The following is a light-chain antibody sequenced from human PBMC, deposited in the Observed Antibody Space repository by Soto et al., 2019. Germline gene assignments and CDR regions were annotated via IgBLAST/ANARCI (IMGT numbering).Light chain of an antibody. CDR2: GAS. V-gene: IGKV3-20*01. CDR3: QQYGNSPPNT. J-gene: IGKJ2*01. Sequence: EIVLTQSPGTLSLSPGERATLSCRASQSVSSSYLAWYQQKPGHAPRLLIYGASSRATGIPDRFSGSGSGTDFTLTISRLEPEDFAVYFCQQYGNSPPNTFGQGTKVEIK. CDR1: QSVSSSY.